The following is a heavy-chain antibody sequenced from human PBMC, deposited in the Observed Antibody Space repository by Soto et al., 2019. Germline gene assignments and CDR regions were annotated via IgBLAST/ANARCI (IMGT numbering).Heavy chain of an antibody. Sequence: QVQLVQSGAEVKKPGASVKVSCKASGYTFTGYYMHWVRQAPGQGLEWMGWINPNSGGTNYAQKFQGRVTMTRDTSISTAYMELSRLRSDDTAVYYCAREGGASEGSSGWYSDYWGQGTLVTVSS. D-gene: IGHD6-19*01. V-gene: IGHV1-2*02. CDR1: GYTFTGYY. J-gene: IGHJ4*02. CDR2: INPNSGGT. CDR3: AREGGASEGSSGWYSDY.